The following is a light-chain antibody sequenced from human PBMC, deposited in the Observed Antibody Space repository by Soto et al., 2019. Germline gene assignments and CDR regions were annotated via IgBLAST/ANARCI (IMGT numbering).Light chain of an antibody. CDR2: WAS. J-gene: IGKJ2*01. CDR1: QSVLYSSNNKNY. V-gene: IGKV4-1*01. CDR3: LQYYITPYT. Sequence: DIVMTQSPDSLAVSLGERATIICKSSQSVLYSSNNKNYLAWYQHKPGQPPRLLIYWASTRESGVPDRFSGSGSGTDFTLTISSLQAEDVAVYYCLQYYITPYTFGQGTKLEIK.